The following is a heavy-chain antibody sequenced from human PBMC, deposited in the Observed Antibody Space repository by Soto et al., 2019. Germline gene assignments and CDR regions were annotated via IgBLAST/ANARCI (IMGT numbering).Heavy chain of an antibody. CDR3: VRDYYHFSVGYSYSPLDY. V-gene: IGHV3-23*01. J-gene: IGHJ4*02. CDR2: VIQSGDGI. CDR1: GFTFYNYA. Sequence: EVQLLESGGGLVQPGGSLRLSCVASGFTFYNYAMTWVRLAPGKGLEWVSTVIQSGDGIFYADSVRGRFTISRDNSKNTLYLQMSSLRAEDTAIYHCVRDYYHFSVGYSYSPLDYWGQGALVTVSS. D-gene: IGHD3-3*02.